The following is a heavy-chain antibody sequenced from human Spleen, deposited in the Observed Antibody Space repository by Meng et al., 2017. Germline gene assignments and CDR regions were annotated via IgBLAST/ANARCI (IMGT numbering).Heavy chain of an antibody. CDR3: ARDLPGTDAFDI. CDR1: GGSISSSSYY. Sequence: PETLSLTCTVSGGSISSSSYYWGWIRQPPGKGLEWIGSFYYSGSTNYNPPLKSRVTISVDTSKNQFSLKLSSVTAADTAVYYCARDLPGTDAFDIWGRGTMVTVSS. V-gene: IGHV4-39*07. CDR2: FYYSGST. J-gene: IGHJ3*02.